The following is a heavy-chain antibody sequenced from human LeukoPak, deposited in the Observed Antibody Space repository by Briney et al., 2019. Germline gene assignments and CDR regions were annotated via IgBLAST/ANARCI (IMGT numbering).Heavy chain of an antibody. V-gene: IGHV4-39*02. CDR3: ARELPPVVNFYFDS. J-gene: IGHJ4*02. CDR1: GGSISSSDYY. D-gene: IGHD3-22*01. Sequence: SETLSLTCTVSGGSISSSDYYWGWIRQPPGRGLEWIGTIYYSGSTSYNPSLKSRVTMSVDTSKNQFSLKLSSVTAADTAVYYCARELPPVVNFYFDSWGQGTLVTVSS. CDR2: IYYSGST.